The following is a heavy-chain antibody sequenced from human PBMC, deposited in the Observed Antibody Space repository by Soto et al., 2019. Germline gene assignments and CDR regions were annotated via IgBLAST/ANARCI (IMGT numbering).Heavy chain of an antibody. Sequence: GGSLRLSCAASGFNFSAYGMHWVRQAPGTGLELVALLSFDASKKYYADSVKGRFTISRDTSRNTLYLQMNSLRVEDMAVYYCAKGSSSWYTLFDYWGQGTLVTVYS. J-gene: IGHJ4*02. V-gene: IGHV3-30*18. CDR2: LSFDASKK. CDR3: AKGSSSWYTLFDY. CDR1: GFNFSAYG. D-gene: IGHD6-13*01.